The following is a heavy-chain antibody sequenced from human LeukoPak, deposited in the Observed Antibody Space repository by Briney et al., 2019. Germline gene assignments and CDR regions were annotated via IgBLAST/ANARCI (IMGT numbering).Heavy chain of an antibody. CDR3: SGSYLYYYYYYMHV. D-gene: IGHD1-26*01. Sequence: SETLSLTCTVSGGSISSYYWSWIRQPPGKGLEWIGYIYYSGSTNYNPSLKSRVTISVDTSKNQFSLKLSSVTAADTAVYYCSGSYLYYYYYYMHVWGKGTTVTVSS. CDR2: IYYSGST. CDR1: GGSISSYY. V-gene: IGHV4-59*01. J-gene: IGHJ6*03.